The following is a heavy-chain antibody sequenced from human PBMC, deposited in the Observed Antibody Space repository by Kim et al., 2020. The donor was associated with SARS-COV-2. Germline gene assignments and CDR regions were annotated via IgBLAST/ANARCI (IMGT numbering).Heavy chain of an antibody. CDR1: GGTFRDYY. J-gene: IGHJ4*02. Sequence: SETLSLTCAVYGGTFRDYYWAWIRQPPGTGLEWLGEINHTGDTKYRSSLKSRITISLDKSENQFSLKLRSVTAADTAVYFCARAGGYDFRSAFYTPYLDSWGQGTPITVSS. D-gene: IGHD3-3*01. CDR3: ARAGGYDFRSAFYTPYLDS. V-gene: IGHV4-34*01. CDR2: INHTGDT.